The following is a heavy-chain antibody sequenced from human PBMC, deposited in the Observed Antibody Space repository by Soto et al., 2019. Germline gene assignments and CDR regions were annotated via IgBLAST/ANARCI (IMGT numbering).Heavy chain of an antibody. CDR2: SLNDGSNR. J-gene: IGHJ6*02. V-gene: IGHV3-33*01. CDR3: ARDDEYSGNGMDV. CDR1: GFTFSNYG. D-gene: IGHD3-10*01. Sequence: VQLVESGGGVGQHGRSLSLSGAASGFTFSNYGMHWVRQAPGKGLEWVAVSLNDGSNRYHADSVKDRFTISRDNSKNTLYLQRNSLRAEDTAVYYWARDDEYSGNGMDVWGQGTKVTVS.